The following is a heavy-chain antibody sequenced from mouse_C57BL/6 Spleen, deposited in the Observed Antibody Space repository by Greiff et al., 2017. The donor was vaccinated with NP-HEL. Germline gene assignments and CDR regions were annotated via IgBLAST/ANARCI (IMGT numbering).Heavy chain of an antibody. CDR1: GYTFTSYT. V-gene: IGHV1-4*01. Sequence: QVQLQQSGAELARPGASVKMSCKASGYTFTSYTMHWVKQRPGQGLEWIGYINPSSGYTKYNQKFKDKATLTADKSSSTAYMQLSSLTSEDSAVYYCARGDGSSRYYAMDYWGQGTSVTVSS. J-gene: IGHJ4*01. D-gene: IGHD1-1*01. CDR3: ARGDGSSRYYAMDY. CDR2: INPSSGYT.